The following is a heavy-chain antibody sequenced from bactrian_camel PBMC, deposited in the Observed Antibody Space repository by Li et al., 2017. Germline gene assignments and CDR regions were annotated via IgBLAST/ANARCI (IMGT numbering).Heavy chain of an antibody. J-gene: IGHJ4*01. V-gene: IGHV3S53*01. D-gene: IGHD1*01. CDR3: AADLPPRILTHVCYWNARGLGSGEYNY. Sequence: HVQLVESGGGSVQAGGSLRLSCAASGYIYNRNCMAWYRQVPGSERERVALLNTHHGAPNYADSVKGRFTISQDNAKNTVYLHMNDLKPEDTAMYYCAADLPPRILTHVCYWNARGLGSGEYNYWGQGTQVTVSS. CDR1: GYIYNRNC. CDR2: LNTHHGAP.